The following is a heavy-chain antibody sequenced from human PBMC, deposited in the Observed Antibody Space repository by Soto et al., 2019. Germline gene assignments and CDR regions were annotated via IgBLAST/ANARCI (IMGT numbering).Heavy chain of an antibody. D-gene: IGHD5-18*01. CDR2: IYYSGST. V-gene: IGHV4-30-4*01. J-gene: IGHJ4*02. CDR3: ARNSYRHILHDY. CDR1: AGSISSGDYY. Sequence: ASETLSLTCTVSAGSISSGDYYWSWIRQPPGKGLEWIGYIYYSGSTYYNQSLKSRVTISVDTSKNQFSLKLSSVTAADTAVYYCARNSYRHILHDYRGQRTPDTVSA.